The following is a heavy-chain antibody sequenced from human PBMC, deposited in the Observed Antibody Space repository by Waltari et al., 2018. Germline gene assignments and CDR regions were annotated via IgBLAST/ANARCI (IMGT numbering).Heavy chain of an antibody. J-gene: IGHJ4*02. CDR1: GFTFSRYS. D-gene: IGHD2-15*01. Sequence: EVQLVESGGGLVQPGGSLRLSCAASGFTFSRYSMNWVRQAPGKGLEWVSYISSSSSTIYYADSVKGRFTISRDNAKNSLYLQMNSLRAEDTAVYYCARTPYCSGGSCYWFDYWGQGTLVTVSS. V-gene: IGHV3-48*01. CDR2: ISSSSSTI. CDR3: ARTPYCSGGSCYWFDY.